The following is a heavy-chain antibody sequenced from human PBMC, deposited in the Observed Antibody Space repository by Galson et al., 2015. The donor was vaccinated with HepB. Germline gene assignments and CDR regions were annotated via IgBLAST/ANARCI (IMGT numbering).Heavy chain of an antibody. J-gene: IGHJ4*02. CDR3: ARDEPSGSYRFDS. D-gene: IGHD1-26*01. Sequence: SLRLSCAASGFTFSSYWMSWVRQAPGKGLEWVANIRQDGSEKYYVDSVKGRFTISRDNAKNSLYLQMNSLRAEDTAVHYCARDEPSGSYRFDSWGQGALVTVSS. V-gene: IGHV3-7*01. CDR2: IRQDGSEK. CDR1: GFTFSSYW.